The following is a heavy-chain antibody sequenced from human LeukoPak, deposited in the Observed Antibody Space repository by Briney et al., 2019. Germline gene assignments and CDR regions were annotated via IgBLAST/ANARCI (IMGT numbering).Heavy chain of an antibody. CDR1: GYTFTSYD. D-gene: IGHD6-13*01. J-gene: IGHJ3*02. V-gene: IGHV1-8*01. CDR3: ASSSSWYIDAFDI. CDR2: MNPNSGNT. Sequence: ASVKVSCKASGYTFTSYDINWVRQATGQGLEWMGWMNPNSGNTGYAQKFQGRVTMTRNTSISTAYMELSSLRSEDTAVYYCASSSSWYIDAFDIWGQGTMVTVSS.